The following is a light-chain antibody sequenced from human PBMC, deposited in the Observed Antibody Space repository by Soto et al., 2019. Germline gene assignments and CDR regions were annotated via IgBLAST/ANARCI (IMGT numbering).Light chain of an antibody. CDR1: SSNLGAGYD. CDR2: GNR. CDR3: QAYDYSLTASV. J-gene: IGLJ3*02. Sequence: QSALTQPASVSASPGQSITISCTGNSSNLGAGYDVHWYQQLPGAAPKLVIFGNRNRPSGVPERFSGSKSGTSASLAITGLQAEDEADYYCQAYDYSLTASVFGGGTQLTVL. V-gene: IGLV1-40*01.